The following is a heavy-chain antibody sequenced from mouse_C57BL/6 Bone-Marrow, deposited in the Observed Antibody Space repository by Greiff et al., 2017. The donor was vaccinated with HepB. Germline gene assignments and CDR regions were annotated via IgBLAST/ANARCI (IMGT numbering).Heavy chain of an antibody. CDR3: TRPYWYFDV. V-gene: IGHV6-3*01. CDR1: GFTFSNYW. Sequence: EVQGVESGGGLVQPGGSMKLSCVASGFTFSNYWMNWVRQSPEKGLEWVAQIRLKCDNYATHYAESVKGRFTISRDDSKSIVYLQMNNLRAEDTGIYYCTRPYWYFDVWGTGTTVTVSS. CDR2: IRLKCDNYAT. J-gene: IGHJ1*03.